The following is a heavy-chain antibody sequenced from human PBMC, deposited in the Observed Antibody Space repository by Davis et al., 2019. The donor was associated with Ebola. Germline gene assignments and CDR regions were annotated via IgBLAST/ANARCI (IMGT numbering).Heavy chain of an antibody. CDR1: GGSISSSSYY. D-gene: IGHD3-22*01. Sequence: SETLSLTCAVSGGSISSSSYYWGWIRQPPGKGLEWIGSIYYRGSTYYNPSLKSRVTISVDTSKNQFSLKLSSVTAADTAVYYCARANYYDSSGYPTFDPWGQGTLVTVSS. V-gene: IGHV4-39*01. CDR2: IYYRGST. CDR3: ARANYYDSSGYPTFDP. J-gene: IGHJ5*02.